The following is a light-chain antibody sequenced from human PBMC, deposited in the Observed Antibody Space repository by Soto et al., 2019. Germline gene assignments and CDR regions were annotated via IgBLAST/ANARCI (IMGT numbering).Light chain of an antibody. CDR1: SSDIGGYNF. V-gene: IGLV2-8*01. J-gene: IGLJ3*02. CDR3: AAWDHSLQGWV. CDR2: EVS. Sequence: QSALTQPPSASGSPGQSVTISCTGTSSDIGGYNFVSWYQQHPGKAPKVMIHEVSKRPSGVPDRFSGSKSGNTASLTVSGLQAEDEADYYCAAWDHSLQGWVFGGGTKLTVL.